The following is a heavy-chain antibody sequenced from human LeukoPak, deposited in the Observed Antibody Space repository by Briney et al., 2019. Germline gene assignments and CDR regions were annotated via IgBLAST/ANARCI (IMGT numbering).Heavy chain of an antibody. CDR1: GFTFSRYW. Sequence: PGGSLRLSCAASGFTFSRYWMSWVRQAPGKGLEWVANINQDGGDKYHADSVKGRFTISRGNAKNSLYLQMNSLRAEDTAVYYCARDHDGKDYWGQGTLVTVSS. CDR2: INQDGGDK. J-gene: IGHJ4*02. V-gene: IGHV3-7*01. CDR3: ARDHDGKDY.